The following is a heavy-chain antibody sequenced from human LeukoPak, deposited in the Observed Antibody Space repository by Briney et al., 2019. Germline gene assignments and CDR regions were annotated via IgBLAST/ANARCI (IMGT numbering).Heavy chain of an antibody. CDR3: ARDYGGDYHDY. J-gene: IGHJ4*02. D-gene: IGHD3-10*01. Sequence: SETLSLTCTVSGGSISSSSYYWGWIRQPPGKGLEWIGSIYYSGSTYYNPSLKSRVTISVDTSKNQFSLKLSSVTAADTAVYYCARDYGGDYHDYWGQGTLVTVSS. CDR1: GGSISSSSYY. V-gene: IGHV4-39*07. CDR2: IYYSGST.